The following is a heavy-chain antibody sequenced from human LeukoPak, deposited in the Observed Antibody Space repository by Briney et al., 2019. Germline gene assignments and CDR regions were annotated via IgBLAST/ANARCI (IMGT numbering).Heavy chain of an antibody. J-gene: IGHJ4*02. CDR3: ARESYSHFDY. V-gene: IGHV3-11*01. CDR1: GFSFSDYY. D-gene: IGHD2-21*01. Sequence: PGGSLRLSCAASGFSFSDYYMTWIRQAPGKGLEWVSCISSNSATIHHADSVKGRFSIFRNNAYNLLYLQMNNLRVEDTAVYYCARESYSHFDYWGQGVLVTVSS. CDR2: ISSNSATI.